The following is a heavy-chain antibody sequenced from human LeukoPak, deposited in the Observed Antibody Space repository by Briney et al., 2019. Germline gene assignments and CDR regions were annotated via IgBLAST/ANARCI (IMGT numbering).Heavy chain of an antibody. V-gene: IGHV3-74*01. J-gene: IGHJ4*02. D-gene: IGHD1-26*01. CDR3: AKGRIVGETTFDY. CDR2: IDGDGSST. Sequence: PGGSLRLSCAAAGFTFSSYWMQWVRQSPGKGLVWVSRIDGDGSSTNYADSVKGRFTISRDNAKNTLYLQMNSLRAEDTAVYFCAKGRIVGETTFDYWGQGTLVTVSS. CDR1: GFTFSSYW.